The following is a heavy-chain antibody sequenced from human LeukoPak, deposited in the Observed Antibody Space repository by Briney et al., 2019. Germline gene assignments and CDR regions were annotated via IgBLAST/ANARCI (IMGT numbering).Heavy chain of an antibody. D-gene: IGHD3-22*01. CDR2: INHNGST. CDR1: GGSFSGYY. Sequence: SETLSLTCAVYGGSFSGYYWRWIRQPPGTGLEWIGEINHNGSTNYNPSLKSRVTISVDTSKNQFSLKLSSVTAADTAVYYCARYQCDSSGYSLHAFDIWGQGTMVTVSS. V-gene: IGHV4-34*01. J-gene: IGHJ3*02. CDR3: ARYQCDSSGYSLHAFDI.